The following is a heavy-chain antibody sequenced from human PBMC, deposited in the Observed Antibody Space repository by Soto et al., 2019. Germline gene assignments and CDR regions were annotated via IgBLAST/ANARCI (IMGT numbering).Heavy chain of an antibody. CDR3: ARVRLSIAVNDALDV. J-gene: IGHJ3*01. CDR2: MTYDGATE. CDR1: GFTFSDYV. D-gene: IGHD3-3*02. V-gene: IGHV3-30*14. Sequence: QVRLVESGGGVVQPGTSLRLSCAASGFTFSDYVIHWVRQAAGKGLEWVASMTYDGATEYDADSVKGRFTMSRDNSKRAPSLQMNSLRPDDTAVYYCARVRLSIAVNDALDVWGQGTTVTVSS.